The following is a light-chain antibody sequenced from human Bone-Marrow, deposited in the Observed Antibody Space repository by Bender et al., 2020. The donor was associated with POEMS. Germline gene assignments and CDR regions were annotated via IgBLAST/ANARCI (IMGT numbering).Light chain of an antibody. CDR1: ALSKRY. CDR3: QSADSSYTYVI. Sequence: SDELTQPPSVSVSPGQTARITCSGDALSKRYVYWYQQKAGQAPVLVIYKDSERPSGIPERFSGSSSGTTVTLTISGVQAEDEADYYCQSADSSYTYVIFGGGTKLIVL. V-gene: IGLV3-25*03. CDR2: KDS. J-gene: IGLJ2*01.